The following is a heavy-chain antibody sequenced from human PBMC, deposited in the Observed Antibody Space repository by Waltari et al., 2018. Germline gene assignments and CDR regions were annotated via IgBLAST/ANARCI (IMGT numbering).Heavy chain of an antibody. D-gene: IGHD3-22*01. V-gene: IGHV3-7*01. CDR1: GFTISYYW. CDR3: ARGGNLYYYDRNGYPVTYYFDH. J-gene: IGHJ4*02. CDR2: IKQDGSEK. Sequence: EEQLVESGGGLVQPGGSLRLSCAASGFTISYYWISWVRHAPGKGLEWVANIKQDGSEKYFADSVKGRFTISRDNAQNSVYLQMNTLRAEDTALYYCARGGNLYYYDRNGYPVTYYFDHWGQGALVTVSS.